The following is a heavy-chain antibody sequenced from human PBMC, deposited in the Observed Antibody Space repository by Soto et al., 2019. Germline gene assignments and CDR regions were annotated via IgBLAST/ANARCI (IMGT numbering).Heavy chain of an antibody. V-gene: IGHV3-30-3*01. D-gene: IGHD2-15*01. J-gene: IGHJ6*02. CDR3: ARVGYGSGGNCLWDGMDV. CDR1: GFTFSTYA. Sequence: QVQLVESGGGVVPPGRSLRLSCAASGFTFSTYAMHWVRQAPGKGLEWVAVISYDGSYKFYADSVKGRFTISRDNSKNTLYMQMNSLRTEDTAVYYCARVGYGSGGNCLWDGMDVWGQGTTVTVS. CDR2: ISYDGSYK.